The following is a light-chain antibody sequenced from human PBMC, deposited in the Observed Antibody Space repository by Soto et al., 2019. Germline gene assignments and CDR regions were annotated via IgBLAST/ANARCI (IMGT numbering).Light chain of an antibody. CDR1: QSISSW. CDR2: DAS. Sequence: DIQMTQSPSTLSASVGDRVTITCRASQSISSWLAWYQQKPGKAPKLLIYDASSLESGVPSRFSGSGSGTEFTLTISSLQPDDFATYYCQHFGTFGQGTKLRSN. V-gene: IGKV1-5*01. CDR3: QHFGT. J-gene: IGKJ2*02.